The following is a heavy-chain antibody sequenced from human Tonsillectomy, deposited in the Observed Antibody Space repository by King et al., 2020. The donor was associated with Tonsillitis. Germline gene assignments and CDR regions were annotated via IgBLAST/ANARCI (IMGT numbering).Heavy chain of an antibody. CDR2: IDPSDSDT. V-gene: IGHV5-10-1*03. J-gene: IGHJ6*03. Sequence: VQLVESGVEVKKPGESLRISCKGSGYSFTNYWINWVRQMPGKGLEWMGRIDPSDSDTNYSPSFQGDVTFSADTSISTAYLQWSSLKASDTAMYYCARQVPAAHNTYYYYYIAVWGKGPTVTVSS. CDR1: GYSFTNYW. D-gene: IGHD2-2*01. CDR3: ARQVPAAHNTYYYYYIAV.